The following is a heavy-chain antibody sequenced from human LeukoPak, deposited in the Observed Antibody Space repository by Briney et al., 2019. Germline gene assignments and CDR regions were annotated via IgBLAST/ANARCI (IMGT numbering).Heavy chain of an antibody. CDR2: ICYSGST. CDR3: ARDTVTTFGYYYGMDV. D-gene: IGHD4-17*01. CDR1: GGSISSGDYY. Sequence: SETLSLTCTVSGGSISSGDYYWSWIRQPPGKGLEWIGYICYSGSTYYNPSLKSRVTISVDTSKNQFSLKLSSVTAADTAVYYCARDTVTTFGYYYGMDVWGQGTTVTVSS. J-gene: IGHJ6*02. V-gene: IGHV4-30-4*01.